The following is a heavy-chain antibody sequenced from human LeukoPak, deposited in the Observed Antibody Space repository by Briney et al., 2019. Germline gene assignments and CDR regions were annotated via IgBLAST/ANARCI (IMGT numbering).Heavy chain of an antibody. CDR1: GYTFTGYY. CDR2: INPSGGST. CDR3: ARNGPNYDFWSGYYTGSPFNFDY. D-gene: IGHD3-3*01. V-gene: IGHV1-46*01. J-gene: IGHJ4*02. Sequence: ASVKVSCKASGYTFTGYYMHWVRQAPGQGLEWMGIINPSGGSTSYAQKFQGRVTMTRDTSTSTVYMELSSLRSEDTAVYYCARNGPNYDFWSGYYTGSPFNFDYWGQGTLVTVSS.